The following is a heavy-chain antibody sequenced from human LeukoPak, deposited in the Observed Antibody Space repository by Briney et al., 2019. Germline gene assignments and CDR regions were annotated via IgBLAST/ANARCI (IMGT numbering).Heavy chain of an antibody. CDR1: GFTFSSYG. D-gene: IGHD6-13*01. J-gene: IGHJ4*02. CDR2: ISYDGSNK. Sequence: GRSLRLSCAASGFTFSSYGMHWVRQAPGKGLEWVAVISYDGSNKYYADSVKGRFTISRDNSKNTLYLQMNSLRAEDTAVYYCAKDSAGYSSSWYGPFFDYWGQGTLVTVSS. CDR3: AKDSAGYSSSWYGPFFDY. V-gene: IGHV3-30*18.